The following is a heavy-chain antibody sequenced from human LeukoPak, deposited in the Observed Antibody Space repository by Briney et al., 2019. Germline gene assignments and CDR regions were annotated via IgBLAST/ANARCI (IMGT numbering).Heavy chain of an antibody. Sequence: PSETLSLTCTVSGGSISSSSYYWGWIRQPPGKGLEWIGSIYYSGSTYYNPSLKSRVTISVDTSKNQFSLKLSSVTAADTAVYYCAREGRRWGSYSGGAFDIWGQGTMVTVSS. CDR2: IYYSGST. CDR1: GGSISSSSYY. CDR3: AREGRRWGSYSGGAFDI. D-gene: IGHD1-26*01. V-gene: IGHV4-39*07. J-gene: IGHJ3*02.